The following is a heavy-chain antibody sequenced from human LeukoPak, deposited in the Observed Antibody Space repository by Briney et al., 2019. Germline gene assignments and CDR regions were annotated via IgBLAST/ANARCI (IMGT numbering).Heavy chain of an antibody. CDR3: ARQGGYIVGAYYGMDV. J-gene: IGHJ6*02. CDR1: GGSISSYY. D-gene: IGHD1-26*01. Sequence: PSETLSLTCTVSGGSISSYYWSWIRQPPGKGLEWIGYIYYSGSTNYNPSLKSRVTISVDTSKNQFSLKLSSVTAADTAVYYCARQGGYIVGAYYGMDVWGQGTTVTVSS. V-gene: IGHV4-59*08. CDR2: IYYSGST.